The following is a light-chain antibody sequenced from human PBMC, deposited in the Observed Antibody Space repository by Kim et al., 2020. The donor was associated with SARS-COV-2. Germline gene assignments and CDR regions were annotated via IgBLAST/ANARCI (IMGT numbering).Light chain of an antibody. CDR2: SND. CDR1: TSNIGSNT. J-gene: IGLJ2*01. CDR3: AAWDDSLNGVI. Sequence: GQRGTISCSGSTSNIGSNTVNWYQQLPGTAPKVLMFSNDQRPSGVPDRFAGSKSGTSASLAISGLQSEDEADYYCAAWDDSLNGVIFGGGTQLTVL. V-gene: IGLV1-44*01.